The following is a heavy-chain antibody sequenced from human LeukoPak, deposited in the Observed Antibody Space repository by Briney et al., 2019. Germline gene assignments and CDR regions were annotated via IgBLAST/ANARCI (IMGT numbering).Heavy chain of an antibody. D-gene: IGHD5-12*01. CDR3: ARGGGYSGYAFDY. V-gene: IGHV4-61*02. CDR1: GVSISSGSYY. J-gene: IGHJ4*02. CDR2: IHTSGST. Sequence: SETLSLTCNVSGVSISSGSYYWSWIRQPAGKGLEWIGRIHTSGSTTYNPSLKSRVAISVDTSKNQFSLKLTSVTAADTAVYYCARGGGYSGYAFDYWGQGTLVTVSS.